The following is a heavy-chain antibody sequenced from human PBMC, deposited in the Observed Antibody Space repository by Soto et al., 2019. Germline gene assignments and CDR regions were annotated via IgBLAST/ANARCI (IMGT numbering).Heavy chain of an antibody. J-gene: IGHJ1*01. CDR3: AKDRGTTTVTFAAFQD. CDR1: GFSFNSYS. Sequence: EVQLLESGGGLVQPGGSLRLSCAASGFSFNSYSMNWVRQAPGKGLEWVAGIIGSGDSAYYADSVKGRFTISRDNSKNTLYLQMNSLRAGDTAMYYCAKDRGTTTVTFAAFQDWGEGTLVAVSS. V-gene: IGHV3-23*01. CDR2: IIGSGDSA. D-gene: IGHD4-17*01.